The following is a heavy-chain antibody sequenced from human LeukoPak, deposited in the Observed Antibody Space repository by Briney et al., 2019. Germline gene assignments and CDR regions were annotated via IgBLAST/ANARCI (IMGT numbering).Heavy chain of an antibody. CDR1: GFTFSSYA. V-gene: IGHV3-30-3*01. J-gene: IGHJ3*02. Sequence: GGSLRLSCAASGFTFSSYAMHWVRQAPGKGLEWVAVISYDGSNKYYADSVKGRFTISRDNSKNTLYLQMNSLRAEDTAVYYCAIRRDAFDIWGQGTMVTASS. CDR2: ISYDGSNK. CDR3: AIRRDAFDI.